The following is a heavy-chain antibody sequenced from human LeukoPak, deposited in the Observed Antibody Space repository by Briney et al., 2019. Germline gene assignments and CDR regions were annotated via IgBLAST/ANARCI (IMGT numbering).Heavy chain of an antibody. Sequence: PSETLSLTCAVYGGSFSGYYWSWIRQPPGKGLEWIGEINHSGSTNYNPSLKSRVTISVDTSKNQFSLKLSSVPAADTAVYYCARYRGQQLGLEFDYWGQGTLVTVSS. CDR3: ARYRGQQLGLEFDY. CDR2: INHSGST. J-gene: IGHJ4*02. CDR1: GGSFSGYY. D-gene: IGHD6-13*01. V-gene: IGHV4-34*01.